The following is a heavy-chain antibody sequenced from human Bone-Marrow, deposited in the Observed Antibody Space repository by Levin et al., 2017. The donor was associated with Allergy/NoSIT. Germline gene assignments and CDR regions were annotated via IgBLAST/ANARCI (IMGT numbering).Heavy chain of an antibody. J-gene: IGHJ4*02. V-gene: IGHV1-18*01. CDR2: ISAYNGNI. CDR3: ARDLGVAGIIFFDY. Sequence: ASVKVSCKASGYIFTDYGISWVRQAPGQGPEWMGWISAYNGNINYAQRFQGRVTMTTDTSTSTAYMEMRSLRSDDTAVYYCARDLGVAGIIFFDYWGQGTLVTVSS. D-gene: IGHD6-19*01. CDR1: GYIFTDYG.